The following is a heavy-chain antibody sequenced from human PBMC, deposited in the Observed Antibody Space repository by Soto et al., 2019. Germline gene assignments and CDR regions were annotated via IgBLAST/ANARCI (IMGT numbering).Heavy chain of an antibody. Sequence: SETLSLTCTVSGGSISSGGYYWSWIRQHPGKGLEWIGYIYYSGSTYYNPSLKSRVTISVDTSKNQFSLKLSSVTAADTAVYYCAGHLFKDYYYYGMDVWGQGTTVT. CDR1: GGSISSGGYY. CDR2: IYYSGST. D-gene: IGHD2-21*01. V-gene: IGHV4-31*03. J-gene: IGHJ6*02. CDR3: AGHLFKDYYYYGMDV.